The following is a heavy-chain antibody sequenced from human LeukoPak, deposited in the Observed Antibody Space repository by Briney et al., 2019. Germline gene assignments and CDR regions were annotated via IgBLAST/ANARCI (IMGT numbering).Heavy chain of an antibody. J-gene: IGHJ5*02. CDR3: ARGTYYDILTGYYFSSRPFDP. Sequence: SETLSLTCAVYGGSFRGYYWSWIRQPPGKGLEWIGEINHSGSTNYNPSLKSRVTISVDTSKNQFSLKLSSVTAADTAVYYCARGTYYDILTGYYFSSRPFDPWGQGTLVTVSS. D-gene: IGHD3-9*01. CDR2: INHSGST. CDR1: GGSFRGYY. V-gene: IGHV4-34*01.